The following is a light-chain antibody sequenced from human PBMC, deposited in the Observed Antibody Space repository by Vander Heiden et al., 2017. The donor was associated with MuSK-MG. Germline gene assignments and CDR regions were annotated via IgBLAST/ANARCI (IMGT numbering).Light chain of an antibody. CDR1: QSVRSY. CDR2: DLS. V-gene: IGKV3-11*01. Sequence: EILLTQSPATLPLSPGERATLPCRASQSVRSYIAWYQQPPRQPPRLLCYDLSNSATGIPARCSGSCSNTDFTLTISSLEAEDFAVYYRQQRSTWPITFGQGTRLEIK. CDR3: QQRSTWPIT. J-gene: IGKJ5*01.